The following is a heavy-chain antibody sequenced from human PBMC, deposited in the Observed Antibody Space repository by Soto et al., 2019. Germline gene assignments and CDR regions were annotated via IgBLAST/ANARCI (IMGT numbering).Heavy chain of an antibody. CDR2: INPNSGGT. CDR3: ARAPESATTFAF. CDR1: GYTFTGYY. J-gene: IGHJ4*02. D-gene: IGHD1-1*01. V-gene: IGHV1-2*04. Sequence: ASVKVSCKASGYTFTGYYMHWVRQAPGQRLEWMGWINPNSGGTNYAQKFQGWVTMTRDTSISTAYMELSRLRSDDTAVYYCARAPESATTFAFWGQGTLVPVSS.